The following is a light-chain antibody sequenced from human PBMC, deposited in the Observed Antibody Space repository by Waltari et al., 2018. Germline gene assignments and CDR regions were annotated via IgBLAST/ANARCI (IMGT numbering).Light chain of an antibody. V-gene: IGLV3-1*01. CDR2: QDT. Sequence: SSELTQPPSVSVSPGQTASVTCSGDKLGNKYASWYQQKPGQSPVLVIYQDTKRPSGSPERFSGSNSGNTATLTITGTQALDEADYYCQAWDSNTAHYVFGTGTKVTVL. CDR3: QAWDSNTAHYV. J-gene: IGLJ1*01. CDR1: KLGNKY.